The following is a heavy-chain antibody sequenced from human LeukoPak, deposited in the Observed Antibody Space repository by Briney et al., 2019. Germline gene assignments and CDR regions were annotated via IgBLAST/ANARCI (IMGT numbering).Heavy chain of an antibody. Sequence: GGSLRLSCAAPGFTFSSYSMNWVRQAPGKGLEWVSAISGSGGSTYYADSVKGRFTISRDNSKNTLYLQMNSLRAEDTAVYYCAKLTRYYYDSSGYTYFQHWGQGTLVTVSS. CDR3: AKLTRYYYDSSGYTYFQH. CDR2: ISGSGGST. D-gene: IGHD3-22*01. CDR1: GFTFSSYS. J-gene: IGHJ1*01. V-gene: IGHV3-23*01.